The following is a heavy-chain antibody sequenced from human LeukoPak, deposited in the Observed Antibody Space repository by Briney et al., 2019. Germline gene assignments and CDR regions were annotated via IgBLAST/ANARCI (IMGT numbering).Heavy chain of an antibody. CDR2: IDYGGST. J-gene: IGHJ5*02. CDR3: ARGGYDFWSGSKNWFDP. D-gene: IGHD3-3*01. V-gene: IGHV4-59*01. Sequence: PSETLSLTCTVSGGSISSYYWSWIRQPPGKGLEWMGYIDYGGSTNYNPSLKSRVTISVDTSKNQFSLKLSSVTAADTAVYYCARGGYDFWSGSKNWFDPWGQGTLVTVS. CDR1: GGSISSYY.